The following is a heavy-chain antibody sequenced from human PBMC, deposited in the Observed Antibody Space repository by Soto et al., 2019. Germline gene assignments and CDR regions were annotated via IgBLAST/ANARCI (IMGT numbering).Heavy chain of an antibody. CDR3: ARVTVGATSFDY. Sequence: PSETLSLTCAVSTFSIRSGYYGGWIRQPPGKGLEWIGTIDHSGSTYYNPSLKSRVTISQGMSKNQFSLKLTSVTAADTAVYYCARVTVGATSFDYWGQGTLVTVSS. D-gene: IGHD1-26*01. J-gene: IGHJ4*02. V-gene: IGHV4-38-2*01. CDR2: IDHSGST. CDR1: TFSIRSGYY.